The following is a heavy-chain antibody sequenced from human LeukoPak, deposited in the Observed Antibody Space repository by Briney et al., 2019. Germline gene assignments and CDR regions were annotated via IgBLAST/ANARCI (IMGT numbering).Heavy chain of an antibody. J-gene: IGHJ5*02. D-gene: IGHD3-3*01. CDR3: ARVSTIFGVVQGFDP. V-gene: IGHV4-34*01. CDR2: INHSGST. Sequence: SETLSLTCAVYGGSFSGYYWSWIRQPPGKGLEWIGEINHSGSTNYNPSLKSRVTISVDTSKNQFSLKLSSVTAADTAVYYCARVSTIFGVVQGFDPWGQGTLVTVSS. CDR1: GGSFSGYY.